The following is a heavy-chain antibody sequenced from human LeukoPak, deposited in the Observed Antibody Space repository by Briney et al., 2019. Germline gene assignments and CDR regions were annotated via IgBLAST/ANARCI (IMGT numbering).Heavy chain of an antibody. CDR2: IYPGDSET. J-gene: IGHJ6*03. D-gene: IGHD3-10*01. CDR1: GYDFINFW. CDR3: ARHNRGAGGYYYMGV. V-gene: IGHV5-51*01. Sequence: GESLKISCQTSGYDFINFWIGLVRQMPGRGLGWLGVIYPGDSETRYSPSFQGHVTISADRSISTAFLQWSSLKASDTGLYYCARHNRGAGGYYYMGVWGKGTTVTV.